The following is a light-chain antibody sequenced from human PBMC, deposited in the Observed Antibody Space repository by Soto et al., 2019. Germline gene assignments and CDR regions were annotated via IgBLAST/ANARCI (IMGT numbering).Light chain of an antibody. J-gene: IGKJ1*01. V-gene: IGKV3-20*01. CDR1: QSVSSSD. CDR2: GAS. CDR3: HQYGISPPT. Sequence: EVVLTQSPGTLSLSPGERATLSCRASQSVSSSDLAWYQQKPGQAPRLLISGASYRPTGTPDRFSGSGSGTDFTLTITSLEPEDFAVFYCHQYGISPPTFGQGTKVEI.